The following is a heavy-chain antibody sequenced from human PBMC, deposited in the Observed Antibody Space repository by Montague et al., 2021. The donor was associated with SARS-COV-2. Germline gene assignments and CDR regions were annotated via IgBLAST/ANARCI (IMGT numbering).Heavy chain of an antibody. Sequence: SETLSLTCTVSGGSVSSGSFYWSWIRQPPGKGLELIGYIYYTGSSNYNPSPKSRVTISVDTSKNQFSPKLSSVTAADTAVYYCASLRGSAEILTAFQGVSYFYGMDVWGQGTTVTVSS. J-gene: IGHJ6*02. CDR1: GGSVSSGSFY. CDR2: IYYTGSS. CDR3: ASLRGSAEILTAFQGVSYFYGMDV. D-gene: IGHD3-9*01. V-gene: IGHV4-61*01.